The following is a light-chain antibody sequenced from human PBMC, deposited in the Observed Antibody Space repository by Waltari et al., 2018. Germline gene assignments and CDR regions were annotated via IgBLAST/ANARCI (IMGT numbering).Light chain of an antibody. Sequence: SYELTQPPSVSVSPGQTARITCSGTTLGSKSTSWYQRKPGQSPVLVIYQDRKRPSGIPERFSGSSSADMAALTISDTQPADEADYFCQTWDSNTDVFFGGGTTLTVI. CDR2: QDR. J-gene: IGLJ2*01. CDR1: TLGSKS. CDR3: QTWDSNTDVF. V-gene: IGLV3-1*01.